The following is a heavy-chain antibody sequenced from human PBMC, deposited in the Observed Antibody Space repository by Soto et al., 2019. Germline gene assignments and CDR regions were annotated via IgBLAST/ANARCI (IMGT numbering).Heavy chain of an antibody. V-gene: IGHV1-18*01. CDR3: AREAAWDYSDYDYYYGMDV. J-gene: IGHJ6*02. D-gene: IGHD4-17*01. CDR2: INTYNGNT. Sequence: GASVNVSCKTSGYTFRSYGITWVRQAPGQGLEWMGWINTYNGNTNYAQKVQDRVTMTTDTSTSTAYMELRSLRSDDTAVYYCAREAAWDYSDYDYYYGMDVWGQGTTVTVSS. CDR1: GYTFRSYG.